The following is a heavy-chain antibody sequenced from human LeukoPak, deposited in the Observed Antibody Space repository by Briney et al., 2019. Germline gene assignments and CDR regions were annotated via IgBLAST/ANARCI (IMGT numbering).Heavy chain of an antibody. CDR3: VELGITMIGGV. V-gene: IGHV3-48*03. J-gene: IGHJ6*04. D-gene: IGHD3-10*02. CDR2: ISSSGSTI. Sequence: PGGSLRLSCAASGFTFSSYEMIGVRQAPGKGLEWVSYISSSGSTIYYADSVKGRFTISRDNAKNSLYLQMNSLRAEDTAVYYCVELGITMIGGVWGKGTTVSISS. CDR1: GFTFSSYE.